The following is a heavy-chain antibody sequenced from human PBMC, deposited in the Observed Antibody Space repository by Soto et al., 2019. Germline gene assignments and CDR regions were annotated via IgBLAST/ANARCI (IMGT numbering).Heavy chain of an antibody. CDR1: GGSISSSSYY. V-gene: IGHV4-39*01. J-gene: IGHJ5*02. Sequence: QLQLQESGPGLVKPSETLSLTCTVSGGSISSSSYYWGWIRQPPGKGLEWIGSIYYSGSTYYNPSLKSRVTISVDTSKNQFSLKLSSVTAADTAVYYCARRSDFRRVGWFDPWGQGTLVTVSS. D-gene: IGHD3-3*01. CDR3: ARRSDFRRVGWFDP. CDR2: IYYSGST.